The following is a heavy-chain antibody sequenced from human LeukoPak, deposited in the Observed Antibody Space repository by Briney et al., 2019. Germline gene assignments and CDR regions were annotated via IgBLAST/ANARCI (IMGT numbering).Heavy chain of an antibody. J-gene: IGHJ4*02. CDR1: GGSISDAAYY. CDR3: ARRMFAAGAYLDS. CDR2: IYYSGST. D-gene: IGHD3-16*01. Sequence: SETLSLTCTVSGGSISDAAYYWSWIRQHPGEGLKWIGYIYYSGSTSYNPSLKSRVTISVDTSKNQFSLRLSSVTAADTAVYYCARRMFAAGAYLDSWGQGTLVTVSS. V-gene: IGHV4-31*03.